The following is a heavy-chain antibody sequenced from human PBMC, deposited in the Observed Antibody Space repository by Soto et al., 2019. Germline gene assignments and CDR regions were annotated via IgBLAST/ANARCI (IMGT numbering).Heavy chain of an antibody. D-gene: IGHD1-26*01. CDR1: GFTFSNYA. Sequence: GGSLRLSCAASGFTFSNYAMNWARQAPGKGLDWVSGISAGGLDAFYADSVKGRFTISRDDSKNTLFLQMTSLRVEDTAVYFCAKDLGARAFHFDYWGQGTLVTVSS. V-gene: IGHV3-23*01. J-gene: IGHJ4*02. CDR3: AKDLGARAFHFDY. CDR2: ISAGGLDA.